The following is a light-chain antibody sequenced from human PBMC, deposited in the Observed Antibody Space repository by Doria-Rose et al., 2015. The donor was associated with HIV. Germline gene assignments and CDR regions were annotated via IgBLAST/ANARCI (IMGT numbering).Light chain of an antibody. CDR1: QSFSSTY. V-gene: IGKV3-20*01. CDR2: DGS. CDR3: HQYGTSWT. J-gene: IGKJ1*01. Sequence: DIVLTQSPGTLSWSPGERATLSCRASQSFSSTYLAWYQQKPGQAPSLLIYDGSTRATGIPDRFSASGSGTDFTLTINRLEPEDFALYYCHQYGTSWTFGQGTKVEI.